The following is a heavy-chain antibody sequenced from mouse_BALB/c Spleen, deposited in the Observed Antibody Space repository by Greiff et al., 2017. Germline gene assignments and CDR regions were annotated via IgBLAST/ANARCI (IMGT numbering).Heavy chain of an antibody. CDR3: ARSVVGFDY. V-gene: IGHV1S127*01. J-gene: IGHJ2*01. D-gene: IGHD1-1*01. CDR2: IDPSDSET. Sequence: QVQLQQSGPQLVRPGASVKISCKASGYSFTSYWMHWVKQRPGQGLEWIGMIDPSDSETRLNQKFKDKATLTVDKSSSTAYMQLSSPTSEDSAVYYCARSVVGFDYWGQGTTLTVSS. CDR1: GYSFTSYW.